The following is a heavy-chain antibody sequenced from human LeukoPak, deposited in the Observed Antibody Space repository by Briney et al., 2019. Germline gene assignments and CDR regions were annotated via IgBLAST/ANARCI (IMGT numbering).Heavy chain of an antibody. D-gene: IGHD3-22*01. Sequence: ASVKVSCKASGGTFSSYAISWVRQAPGQGLEWMGSITPILGIANYAQKFQGRVTITADKSTSTAYMELSSLRSEDTAVYYCARDDDSLDRGGAFDIWGQGTMVTVSS. V-gene: IGHV1-69*04. CDR2: ITPILGIA. J-gene: IGHJ3*02. CDR3: ARDDDSLDRGGAFDI. CDR1: GGTFSSYA.